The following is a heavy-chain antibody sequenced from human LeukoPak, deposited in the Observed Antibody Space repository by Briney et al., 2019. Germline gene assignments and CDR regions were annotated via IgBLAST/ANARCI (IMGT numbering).Heavy chain of an antibody. J-gene: IGHJ4*02. V-gene: IGHV3-13*01. Sequence: QSGGSLRLSCVASGFTLSSYAMHWVRQPAGKGLEWVSATGTAGDTFYPGSVKGRFTISRENAKKSLFLQMNSLRAEDTAVYYCARQNTPHGNFDYWGQGTLVTVSS. CDR3: ARQNTPHGNFDY. CDR2: TGTAGDT. D-gene: IGHD1-26*01. CDR1: GFTLSSYA.